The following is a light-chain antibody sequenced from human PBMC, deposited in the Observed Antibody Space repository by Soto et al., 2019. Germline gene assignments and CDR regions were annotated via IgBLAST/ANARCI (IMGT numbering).Light chain of an antibody. CDR2: EVT. CDR3: SSYSNTMTLV. J-gene: IGLJ2*01. V-gene: IGLV2-14*01. Sequence: QSVLTQPASVSGSPGQSITISCTGTSSDVGGYKYVSWYQQHPGKAPKLMIYEVTNRPSGISNRFSGSKSGNTASLTISGLQAEDEADYYCSSYSNTMTLVFGGGTKLTVL. CDR1: SSDVGGYKY.